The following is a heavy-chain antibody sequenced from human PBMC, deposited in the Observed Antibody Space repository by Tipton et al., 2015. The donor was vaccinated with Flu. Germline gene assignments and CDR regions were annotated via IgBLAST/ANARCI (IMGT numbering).Heavy chain of an antibody. CDR2: IYSGGST. CDR1: GFTVSSNY. CDR3: ASPYYYDSSGYYYLHYYGMDV. D-gene: IGHD3-22*01. Sequence: SLRLSCAASGFTVSSNYMSWVRQAPGKGLEWVSVIYSGGSTYYADSVKGRFTISRDNSKNTLYPQMNSLRAEDTAVYYCASPYYYDSSGYYYLHYYGMDVWGQGTSVTVSS. V-gene: IGHV3-66*02. J-gene: IGHJ6*02.